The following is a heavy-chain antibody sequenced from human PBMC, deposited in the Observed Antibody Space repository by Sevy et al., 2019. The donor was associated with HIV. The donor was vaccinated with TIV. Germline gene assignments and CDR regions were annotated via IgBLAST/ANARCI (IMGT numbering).Heavy chain of an antibody. J-gene: IGHJ6*02. CDR3: AKGDASYYRMDV. CDR1: GFTFSTYV. D-gene: IGHD1-26*01. CDR2: ISGSGGST. Sequence: GGSLRLSCAASGFTFSTYVMNWVRQAPGKGLEWVSGISGSGGSTYYADSVKGRFTISRDKSKKALYLQMNSLRAEDTAVYYCAKGDASYYRMDVWGQGTTVTVSS. V-gene: IGHV3-23*01.